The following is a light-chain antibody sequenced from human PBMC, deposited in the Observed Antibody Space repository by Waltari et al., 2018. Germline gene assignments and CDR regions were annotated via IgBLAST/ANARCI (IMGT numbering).Light chain of an antibody. V-gene: IGKV3-20*01. J-gene: IGKJ1*01. CDR1: HSVSSNN. CDR2: AAS. Sequence: EIVLTQSPGTLSLSPGDRATLSCRASHSVSSNNLAWYQQKPGQAPRLLIYAASSRATGITVRFSGSGSGTDFTLTISRVEPEDFAVYYCQQYANSPRTFGQGTKVEIK. CDR3: QQYANSPRT.